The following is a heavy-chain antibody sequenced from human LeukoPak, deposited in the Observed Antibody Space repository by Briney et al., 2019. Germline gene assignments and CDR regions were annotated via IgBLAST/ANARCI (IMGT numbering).Heavy chain of an antibody. D-gene: IGHD1-14*01. CDR3: ARELNHCIMDV. CDR1: GYTFTSYY. V-gene: IGHV1-46*01. Sequence: PVASVKVSCKASGYTFTSYYMHWVRQAPGQGLEWMGIINPSGGDTSYAQKFQGRLTMTRDTSTNTVYMELTSLRSEDTAVYYCARELNHCIMDVWGQGTTVTVSS. J-gene: IGHJ6*02. CDR2: INPSGGDT.